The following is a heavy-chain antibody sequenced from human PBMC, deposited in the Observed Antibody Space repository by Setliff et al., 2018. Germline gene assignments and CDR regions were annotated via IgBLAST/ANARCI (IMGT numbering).Heavy chain of an antibody. CDR3: VRQDILTSYYMFDY. CDR2: FHPYSGHT. Sequence: ASVKVSCKAFGYTFAKYGTSWARQAPGQGLEWMGRFHPYSGHTNYAQNFQGRVTMTMDASITTVYMELSRLTSDDTAVYYCVRQDILTSYYMFDYWGQGTLVTVSS. V-gene: IGHV1-2*06. J-gene: IGHJ4*02. CDR1: GYTFAKYG. D-gene: IGHD3-9*01.